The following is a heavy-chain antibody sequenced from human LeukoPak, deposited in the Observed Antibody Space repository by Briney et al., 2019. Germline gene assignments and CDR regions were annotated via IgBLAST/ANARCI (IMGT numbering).Heavy chain of an antibody. CDR3: AKDKSPVLRFLEWLFGY. CDR2: ISGSGGST. Sequence: GGSLRLSCAASGFTFSSYAMSWVRQAPGKGLEWVSAISGSGGSTYYADSVKGRFTISRDNSKNTLYLQMNSPRAEDTAVYYCAKDKSPVLRFLEWLFGYWGQGTLVTVSS. D-gene: IGHD3-3*01. CDR1: GFTFSSYA. J-gene: IGHJ4*02. V-gene: IGHV3-23*01.